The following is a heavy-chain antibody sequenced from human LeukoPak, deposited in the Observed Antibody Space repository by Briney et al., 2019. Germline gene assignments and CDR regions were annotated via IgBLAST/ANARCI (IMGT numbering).Heavy chain of an antibody. D-gene: IGHD3-9*01. V-gene: IGHV1-18*01. CDR1: GYTFSIYG. CDR3: ASSTERYFGY. CDR2: ITTYNGKT. Sequence: ASVKVSCKASGYTFSIYGINWVRQAPGQGLEWMGRITTYNGKTHYAQKFQGRVTITTDESTSTAYMELSSLRSEDTAVYYCASSTERYFGYWGQGTLVTVSS. J-gene: IGHJ4*02.